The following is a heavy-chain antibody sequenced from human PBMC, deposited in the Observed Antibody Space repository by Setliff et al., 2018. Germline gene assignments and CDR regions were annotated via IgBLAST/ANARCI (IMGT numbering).Heavy chain of an antibody. J-gene: IGHJ4*02. D-gene: IGHD3-3*01. CDR2: IYYSGNT. CDR3: ARGYYNFLSGYYTPYYFDY. V-gene: IGHV4-59*01. CDR1: GGSLRNYY. Sequence: TLSLTCPVSGGSLRNYYWSWIRQPPGKGLEWIGYIYYSGNTNYNPSLKSRVTISVDTSKNQFSLKLSSVTAADTAVYFCARGYYNFLSGYYTPYYFDYWGQGTLVTVLL.